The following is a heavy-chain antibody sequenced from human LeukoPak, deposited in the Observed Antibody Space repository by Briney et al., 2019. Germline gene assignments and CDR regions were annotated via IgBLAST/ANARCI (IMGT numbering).Heavy chain of an antibody. V-gene: IGHV2-5*04. CDR3: VEVGVTAALGFDY. D-gene: IGHD3-10*01. J-gene: IGHJ4*02. CDR1: GFSLSSSGVG. Sequence: SGPTLVKPTQTLTLTCTFSGFSLSSSGVGGGWIRQPPGKALEWLALSYWNDNKRYSPSLKGRLTITKDTSNNRVVLIMTNMDPVDTATYYCVEVGVTAALGFDYWGQGTLVTVSS. CDR2: SYWNDNK.